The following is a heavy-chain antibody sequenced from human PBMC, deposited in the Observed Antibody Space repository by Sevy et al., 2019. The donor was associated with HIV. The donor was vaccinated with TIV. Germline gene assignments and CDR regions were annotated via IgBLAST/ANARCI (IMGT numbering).Heavy chain of an antibody. V-gene: IGHV3-23*01. D-gene: IGHD3-10*01. CDR1: GFTFSSYA. CDR3: AKERFGELLGPDAFDI. CDR2: ISGSGGST. Sequence: GGSLRLSCAASGFTFSSYAMSWVRQAPGKGLEWVSAISGSGGSTYYADSVKGRFTISRDNSKNTLYLQMNSLRAEDTAVYYCAKERFGELLGPDAFDIWGQGTMVTVSS. J-gene: IGHJ3*02.